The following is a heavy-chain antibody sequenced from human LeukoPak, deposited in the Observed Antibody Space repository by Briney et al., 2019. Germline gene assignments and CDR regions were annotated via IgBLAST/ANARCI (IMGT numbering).Heavy chain of an antibody. Sequence: GGSLRLSCAASGFTFSSYAMHWVRQAPGKGLEWVAVISYDGSNKYYADSVKGRFTISRDNSKNTLYLQMNSLRAEDTALYYCAKDLWFGQEWGAFDIWGQGTMVTVSS. J-gene: IGHJ3*02. V-gene: IGHV3-30-3*01. CDR2: ISYDGSNK. D-gene: IGHD3-10*01. CDR1: GFTFSSYA. CDR3: AKDLWFGQEWGAFDI.